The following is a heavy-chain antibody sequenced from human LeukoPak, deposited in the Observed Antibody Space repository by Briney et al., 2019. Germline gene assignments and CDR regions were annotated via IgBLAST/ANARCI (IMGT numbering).Heavy chain of an antibody. CDR3: ARDENGYYDSSGYSLAV. CDR2: ISAYNGNT. Sequence: ASVKVSCKASGYTFTSYGISWVRQAPGQGLEWMGWISAYNGNTNYAQKLQGRVTMTRDTSTSTVYMELSSLRSEDTAVYYCARDENGYYDSSGYSLAVWGQGTMVTVSS. CDR1: GYTFTSYG. J-gene: IGHJ3*01. V-gene: IGHV1-18*01. D-gene: IGHD3-22*01.